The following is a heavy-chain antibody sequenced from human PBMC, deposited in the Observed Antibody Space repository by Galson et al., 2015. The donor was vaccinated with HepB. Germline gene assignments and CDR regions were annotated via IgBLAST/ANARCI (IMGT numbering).Heavy chain of an antibody. D-gene: IGHD3-16*02. CDR2: ISSSSTI. J-gene: IGHJ4*02. Sequence: LRLSCAASGFTFSSYSMNWVRQAPGKGLEWVSYISSSSTIYYADSVKGRFTISRDNAKNSLYLQMNSLRAEDTAVYYCARDGYDYIWGSYRYSDYWGQGTLVTVSS. CDR3: ARDGYDYIWGSYRYSDY. CDR1: GFTFSSYS. V-gene: IGHV3-48*01.